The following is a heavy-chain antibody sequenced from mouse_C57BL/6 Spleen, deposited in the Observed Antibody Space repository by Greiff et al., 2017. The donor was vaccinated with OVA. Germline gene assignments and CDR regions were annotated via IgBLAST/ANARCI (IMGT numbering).Heavy chain of an antibody. CDR2: IHPNSGST. V-gene: IGHV1-64*01. CDR3: ARAEEDYDGNWFAY. CDR1: GYTFTSYW. D-gene: IGHD2-4*01. J-gene: IGHJ3*01. Sequence: QVQLQQPGAELVKPGASVKLSCKASGYTFTSYWMHWVKQRPGQGLEWIGMIHPNSGSTNYNEKFKSKATLTVDKSSSTAYMQLSSLTSEDSAVYSCARAEEDYDGNWFAYWGQGTLVTVSA.